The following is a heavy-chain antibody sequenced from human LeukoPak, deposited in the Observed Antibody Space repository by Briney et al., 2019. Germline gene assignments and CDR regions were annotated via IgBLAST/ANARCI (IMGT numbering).Heavy chain of an antibody. Sequence: GESLKISCKGSGYSFTSYWIGWVRQMPGKGLEGMGIIYPGDSDTRYSPSFQGQVSISADKSISTAYLQWSSLKASDTAMYYCARPQNYGDYLSSFDIWGQGTTVTVSS. CDR1: GYSFTSYW. D-gene: IGHD4-17*01. CDR2: IYPGDSDT. J-gene: IGHJ3*02. V-gene: IGHV5-51*01. CDR3: ARPQNYGDYLSSFDI.